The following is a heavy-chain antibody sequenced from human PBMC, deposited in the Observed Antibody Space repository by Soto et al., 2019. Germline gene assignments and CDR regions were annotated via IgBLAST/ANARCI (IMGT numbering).Heavy chain of an antibody. J-gene: IGHJ4*02. Sequence: ASVKVSCKASGYTFTGYYMHWVRQAPGQGLEWMGWINPNSGGTNYAQKFQGRVTMTRDTSISTAYMELSRLRSDDTAVYYCARDYYDSSGYYFWSQGTLVTVSS. V-gene: IGHV1-2*02. D-gene: IGHD3-22*01. CDR2: INPNSGGT. CDR1: GYTFTGYY. CDR3: ARDYYDSSGYYF.